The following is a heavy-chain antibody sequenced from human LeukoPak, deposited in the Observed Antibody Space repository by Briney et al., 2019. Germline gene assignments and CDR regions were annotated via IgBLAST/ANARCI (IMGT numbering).Heavy chain of an antibody. D-gene: IGHD3-16*01. J-gene: IGHJ5*02. CDR2: IYHSGST. CDR1: GGSISSVSHY. V-gene: IGHV4-30-2*01. Sequence: PSETLSLTCTVSGGSISSVSHYWSWIRQPPGKGLEWIGYIYHSGSTYYNPSLKSRVTISVDRSKNQFSLKLSSVTAADTAVYYCARAGGRKGGPFDPWGQGTLVTVSS. CDR3: ARAGGRKGGPFDP.